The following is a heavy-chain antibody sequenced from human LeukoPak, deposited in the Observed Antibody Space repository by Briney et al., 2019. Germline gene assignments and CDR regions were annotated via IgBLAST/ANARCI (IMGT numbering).Heavy chain of an antibody. V-gene: IGHV6-1*01. Sequence: SQTLSLTCAISGDSVSRNSAAWHWIRQSPSRSVEWLGRTYFRSKWYSDYTVSVKSRMSINPDESKNQASMQLKSVTPDGTAVYCGARFDRGAPDNWGQGTLVAVSS. CDR1: GDSVSRNSAA. CDR2: TYFRSKWYS. CDR3: ARFDRGAPDN. D-gene: IGHD3-10*01. J-gene: IGHJ4*02.